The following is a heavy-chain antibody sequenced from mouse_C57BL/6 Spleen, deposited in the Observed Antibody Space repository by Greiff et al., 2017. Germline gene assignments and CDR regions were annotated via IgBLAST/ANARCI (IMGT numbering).Heavy chain of an antibody. CDR3: ARYLFSYAMDY. CDR1: GYTFTSYW. Sequence: VQLQQPGAELVKPGASVKLSCKASGYTFTSYWMHWVKQRPGQGLEWIGMIHPNSGSTNYNEKFKSKATLTVNKSSSTAYMQLSSLTSEDSAVYYCARYLFSYAMDYWGQGTSVTVSS. J-gene: IGHJ4*01. CDR2: IHPNSGST. V-gene: IGHV1-64*01. D-gene: IGHD1-1*01.